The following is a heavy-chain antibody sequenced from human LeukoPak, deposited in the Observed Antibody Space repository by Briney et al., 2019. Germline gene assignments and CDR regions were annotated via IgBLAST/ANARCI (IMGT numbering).Heavy chain of an antibody. CDR3: AKVAKRGVPFPY. D-gene: IGHD2-8*01. J-gene: IGHJ4*02. V-gene: IGHV3-30*02. Sequence: EGSLRLSCAASGFTFSSYGMHWVRQAPGKGLEWVAFIRYDGSNKYYADSVKGRFTISRDNSKNTLYLQMNSLRAEDTAVYYCAKVAKRGVPFPYWGQGTLVTVSS. CDR2: IRYDGSNK. CDR1: GFTFSSYG.